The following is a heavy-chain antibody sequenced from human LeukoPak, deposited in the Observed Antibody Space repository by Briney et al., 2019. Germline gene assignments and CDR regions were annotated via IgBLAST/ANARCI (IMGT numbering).Heavy chain of an antibody. J-gene: IGHJ4*02. V-gene: IGHV3-11*06. CDR1: GFTFSDYY. CDR3: ARAEFYDFWSSPAFDY. D-gene: IGHD3-3*01. Sequence: GGSLRLSCAASGFTFSDYYMSWIRQAPGKGLEWVSYISSSSSYTNYADSVKGRFTISRDNAKNSLYLQMNSLRAEDTAVYYCARAEFYDFWSSPAFDYWGQGTLVTVSP. CDR2: ISSSSSYT.